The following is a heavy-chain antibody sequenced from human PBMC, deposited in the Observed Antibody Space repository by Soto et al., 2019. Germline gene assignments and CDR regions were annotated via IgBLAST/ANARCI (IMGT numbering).Heavy chain of an antibody. V-gene: IGHV4-34*01. CDR2: INHSGST. Sequence: QVQLQQWGAGLLKPSETLSLTCAVYGGSFSGYYWSWIRQPPGKGLEWIGEINHSGSTNYNPSIKSRVTISVDTSKNQFSLKPSSVTAAATAVYYCARGSPIVVVVAATPDYWGQGTLVTVSS. J-gene: IGHJ4*02. CDR3: ARGSPIVVVVAATPDY. CDR1: GGSFSGYY. D-gene: IGHD2-15*01.